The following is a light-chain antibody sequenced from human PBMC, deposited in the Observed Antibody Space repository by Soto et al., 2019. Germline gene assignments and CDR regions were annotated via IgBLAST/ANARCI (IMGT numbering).Light chain of an antibody. CDR2: EVN. CDR1: RSDVGLYNL. Sequence: QSALTQPASVSGSPGQSIPISCTGTRSDVGLYNLVSWYQQLPGKAPKLIIYEVNERPSGISDRFSGSKSGNTASLTISGLQDEDEADYYCCSYVGSSILMFGGGTKLTVL. J-gene: IGLJ3*02. V-gene: IGLV2-23*02. CDR3: CSYVGSSILM.